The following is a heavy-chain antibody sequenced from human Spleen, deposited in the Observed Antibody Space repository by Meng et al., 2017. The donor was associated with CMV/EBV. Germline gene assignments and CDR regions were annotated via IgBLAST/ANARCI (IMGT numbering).Heavy chain of an antibody. J-gene: IGHJ5*02. CDR2: IYWNDDK. V-gene: IGHV2-5*01. CDR3: ARSPWGNYIAAPSRFDP. D-gene: IGHD6-13*01. Sequence: SGPTLVKPTQTLTLTCTFSGFSLSTSGVGVGWIRQPPGKALEWLALIYWNDDKRYSPSLKSRLTITKDTSKNQVVLTMTNMDPVDTATYYCARSPWGNYIAAPSRFDPWGQGTLVTVSS. CDR1: GFSLSTSGVG.